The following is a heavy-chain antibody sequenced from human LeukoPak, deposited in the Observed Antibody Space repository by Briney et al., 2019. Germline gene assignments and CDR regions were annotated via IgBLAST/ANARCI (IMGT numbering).Heavy chain of an antibody. Sequence: GGSLRLSCAVSGFTFSSYAMSWVRQAPGKGLEWVSGISGSGGSTYYADSVKGRSTIPRDNSKNTLYLQMDSLRAEDTAVYYCAKCVGATLFGNVYWGQGGLVTVSS. V-gene: IGHV3-23*01. CDR2: ISGSGGST. CDR1: GFTFSSYA. CDR3: AKCVGATLFGNVY. D-gene: IGHD1-26*01. J-gene: IGHJ4*02.